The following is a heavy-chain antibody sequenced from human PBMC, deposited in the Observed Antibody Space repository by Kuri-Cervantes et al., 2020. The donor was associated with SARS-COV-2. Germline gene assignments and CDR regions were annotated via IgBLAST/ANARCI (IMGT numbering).Heavy chain of an antibody. CDR1: GFTFSSYS. Sequence: GESLKISCGASGFTFSSYSMNWVRQAPGKGLEWVSSISSSSSYIYYADSVKGRFTISRDNAKNSLYLQMNSLRAEDTAVYYCAKGRIHHSDAFDIWGQGTMVTVSS. CDR2: ISSSSSYI. V-gene: IGHV3-21*04. CDR3: AKGRIHHSDAFDI. J-gene: IGHJ3*02. D-gene: IGHD1-14*01.